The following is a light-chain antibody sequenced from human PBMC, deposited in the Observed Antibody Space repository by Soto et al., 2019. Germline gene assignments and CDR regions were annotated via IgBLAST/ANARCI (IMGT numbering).Light chain of an antibody. CDR2: GAS. J-gene: IGKJ4*01. Sequence: EFVLTQSPGTLSVSPGERATLSCRASQSVSSSYLAWYQQKPGQAPRLLIYGASSRATCIPDRFSGSGSGTDFTLTISRLEPEDFAVYYCQQYGSSPLTFGGGTKVDIK. V-gene: IGKV3-20*01. CDR1: QSVSSSY. CDR3: QQYGSSPLT.